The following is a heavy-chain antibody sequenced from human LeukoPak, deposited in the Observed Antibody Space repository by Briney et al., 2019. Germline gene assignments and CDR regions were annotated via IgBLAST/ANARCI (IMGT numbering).Heavy chain of an antibody. CDR1: GGSNSSSSYY. V-gene: IGHV4-39*01. J-gene: IGHJ5*02. CDR3: ARHWFGEFSVGENWFDP. D-gene: IGHD3-10*01. Sequence: SETLSLTCTVSGGSNSSSSYYWGWIRQPPGKGLEWIGSIYYSGSTYYNPSLKSRVTISVDTSKNQFSLKLSSVTAADTAVYYCARHWFGEFSVGENWFDPWGQGTLVTVSS. CDR2: IYYSGST.